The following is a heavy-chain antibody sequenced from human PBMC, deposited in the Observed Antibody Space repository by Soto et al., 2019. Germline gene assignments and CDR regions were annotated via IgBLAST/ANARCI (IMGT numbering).Heavy chain of an antibody. V-gene: IGHV4-61*08. Sequence: PSAILSFASSVCGGSVTTGDYFWSWLRQSLEKRLKSIAYIYYSGSTNYNPPPNSRATISVDTSKSQVSLILTSMTAADEALYYFARSPNYYYYGFDVWGQGTAVTVSS. CDR2: IYYSGST. CDR1: GGSVTTGDYF. CDR3: ARSPNYYYYGFDV. D-gene: IGHD3-10*01. J-gene: IGHJ6*02.